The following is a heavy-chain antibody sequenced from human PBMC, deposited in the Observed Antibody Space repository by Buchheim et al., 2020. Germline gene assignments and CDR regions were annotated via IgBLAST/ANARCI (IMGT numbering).Heavy chain of an antibody. J-gene: IGHJ4*02. D-gene: IGHD4-17*01. V-gene: IGHV4-31*03. CDR1: GGSISSGGYY. Sequence: QVQLQESGPGLVKPSQTLSLTCTVSGGSISSGGYYWSWIRQHPGKGLEWIGYIYCSGSTYDNPSLKSRVSISVETSKKHVSLKRSSVTAADTAVYYCARVQSAGPTVTTIFDYWGQGTL. CDR3: ARVQSAGPTVTTIFDY. CDR2: IYCSGST.